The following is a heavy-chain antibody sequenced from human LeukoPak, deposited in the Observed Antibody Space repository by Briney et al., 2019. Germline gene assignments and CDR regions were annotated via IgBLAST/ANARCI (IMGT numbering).Heavy chain of an antibody. Sequence: PGGSLRLSCAASGFTASSNYMSWVRQAPGKGLEWVSVIYSGGSTYYADSVKGRFTISRDNSKNTLYLQMNSLRAEDTAVYYCARDSDGPFDYWGQGTLVTVSS. V-gene: IGHV3-66*01. J-gene: IGHJ4*02. CDR2: IYSGGST. CDR3: ARDSDGPFDY. CDR1: GFTASSNY.